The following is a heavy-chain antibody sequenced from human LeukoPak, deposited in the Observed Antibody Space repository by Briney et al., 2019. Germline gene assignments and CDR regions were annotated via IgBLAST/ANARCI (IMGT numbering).Heavy chain of an antibody. CDR3: AGGSGWLIDY. V-gene: IGHV3-7*01. D-gene: IGHD6-19*01. CDR2: IKQDGSEK. J-gene: IGHJ4*02. CDR1: GFTFSSYW. Sequence: PGGSLRLSCAASGFTFSSYWMNWVRQAPGKGLERVANIKQDGSEKYYVDSVKGRFTISRDNTKDSLYLQMNSLRAEDTAVYYCAGGSGWLIDYWGQGTLVTVSS.